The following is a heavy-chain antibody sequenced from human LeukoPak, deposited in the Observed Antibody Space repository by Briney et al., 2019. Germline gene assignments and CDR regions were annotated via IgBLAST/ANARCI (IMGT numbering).Heavy chain of an antibody. CDR1: GLSVSSNY. Sequence: PGGSLRLSCVASGLSVSSNYMSWVRQAPGKGLEWVSVIYRDGSSYYAESVKGRFTISRDNSKNTLYIQMNSLRAEDTAVYYCARDLGAYCSGGSCLHYYGMDVWGQGTTVTVSS. CDR2: IYRDGSS. J-gene: IGHJ6*02. D-gene: IGHD2-15*01. CDR3: ARDLGAYCSGGSCLHYYGMDV. V-gene: IGHV3-66*01.